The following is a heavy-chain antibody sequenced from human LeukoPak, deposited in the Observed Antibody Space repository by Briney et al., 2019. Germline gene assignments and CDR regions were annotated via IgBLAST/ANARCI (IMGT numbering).Heavy chain of an antibody. Sequence: PSETLSLTCTVSGGSISSYYWSRIRQPPGKGLERIGYIYYSGSTNYSPSLKSRVTISVDTSKNQFSLKLSSVTAADTAVYYCARDLRIAAAGYYYYGMDVWGQGTTVTVSS. CDR1: GGSISSYY. CDR2: IYYSGST. CDR3: ARDLRIAAAGYYYYGMDV. D-gene: IGHD6-13*01. V-gene: IGHV4-59*01. J-gene: IGHJ6*02.